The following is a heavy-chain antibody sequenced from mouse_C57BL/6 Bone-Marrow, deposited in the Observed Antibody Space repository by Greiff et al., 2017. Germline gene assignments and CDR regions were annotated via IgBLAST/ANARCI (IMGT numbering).Heavy chain of an antibody. V-gene: IGHV1-55*01. CDR2: IYPGSGST. Sequence: QVQLQQPGAELVKPGASVKMSCKASGYTFTSYWITWVKQRPGQGLEWIGDIYPGSGSTNYNEKFKSKATLTVDTSSSTAYMQLSSLTSEDSAVXYCARERIVGGYLDDWGTGTTVTVSS. J-gene: IGHJ1*03. CDR1: GYTFTSYW. D-gene: IGHD2-12*01. CDR3: ARERIVGGYLDD.